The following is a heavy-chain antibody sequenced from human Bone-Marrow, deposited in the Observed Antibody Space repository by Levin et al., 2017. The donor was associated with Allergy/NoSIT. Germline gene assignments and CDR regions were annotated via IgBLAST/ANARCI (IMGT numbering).Heavy chain of an antibody. CDR1: GYSLTEIS. CDR3: AVDASSGWTPLDY. J-gene: IGHJ4*02. CDR2: FDREDGEI. D-gene: IGHD6-19*01. Sequence: ASVKVSCRVSGYSLTEISMHWVRQAPGKGLEWMGGFDREDGEIEYAQKFQGRVTMTEDTSTDTAYIEMSSLTFDDTAVYYCAVDASSGWTPLDYWGQGTLVTVSS. V-gene: IGHV1-24*01.